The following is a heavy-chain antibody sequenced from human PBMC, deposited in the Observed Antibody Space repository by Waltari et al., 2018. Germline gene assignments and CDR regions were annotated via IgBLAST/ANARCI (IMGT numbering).Heavy chain of an antibody. CDR1: GFTFSSYE. J-gene: IGHJ4*02. CDR3: ARDRGSSSGAPYYFDY. Sequence: EVQLVESGGGLVQPGGSLRLSCAASGFTFSSYEMNWVRQDPGKGLEWVSYISSSGSTIYYADSVKGRFTISRDNAKNSLYLQMNSLRAEDTAVYYCARDRGSSSGAPYYFDYWGQGTLVTVSS. D-gene: IGHD6-6*01. V-gene: IGHV3-48*03. CDR2: ISSSGSTI.